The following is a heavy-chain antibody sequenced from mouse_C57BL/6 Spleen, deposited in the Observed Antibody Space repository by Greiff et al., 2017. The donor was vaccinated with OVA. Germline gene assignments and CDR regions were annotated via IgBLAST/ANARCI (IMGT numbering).Heavy chain of an antibody. Sequence: VKLVESGPGLVAPSQSLSITCTVSGFSLTSYAISWVRQPPGKGLEWLGVIWTGGGTNYNSALKSRLSISKDNSKSQVFLKMNSLQTDDTARYYCARTLITTVVAFYWYFDVWGTGTTVTVSS. V-gene: IGHV2-9-1*01. CDR3: ARTLITTVVAFYWYFDV. J-gene: IGHJ1*03. CDR1: GFSLTSYA. D-gene: IGHD1-1*01. CDR2: IWTGGGT.